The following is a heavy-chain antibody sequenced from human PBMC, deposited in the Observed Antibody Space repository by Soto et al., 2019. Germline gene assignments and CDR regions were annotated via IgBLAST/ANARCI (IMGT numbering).Heavy chain of an antibody. J-gene: IGHJ4*02. D-gene: IGHD2-2*01. Sequence: PGGSLRLSCAASGFTFSSYAMSWVRQAPGKGLEWVSAISGSGGSTYYADSVKGRFTISRDNSKNTLYLQMNSLRAEDTAVYYCAKCPPKDCSSTSCYDLCLFDYWGQGTLVPVSS. V-gene: IGHV3-23*01. CDR2: ISGSGGST. CDR3: AKCPPKDCSSTSCYDLCLFDY. CDR1: GFTFSSYA.